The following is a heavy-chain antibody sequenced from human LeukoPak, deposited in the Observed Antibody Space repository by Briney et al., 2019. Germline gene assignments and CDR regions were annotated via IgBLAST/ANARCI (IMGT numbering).Heavy chain of an antibody. Sequence: SETLSLTCAVYGGSFSGYYWSWIRQPPGKGLEWIGEINHSGSTNYNPSLKSRVTISVDTSKNQFSLKLSSVTAADTAVYYCARRFMGLLSHWFDPWGQGTLVTVSS. J-gene: IGHJ5*02. CDR1: GGSFSGYY. CDR3: ARRFMGLLSHWFDP. CDR2: INHSGST. V-gene: IGHV4-34*01. D-gene: IGHD2-21*01.